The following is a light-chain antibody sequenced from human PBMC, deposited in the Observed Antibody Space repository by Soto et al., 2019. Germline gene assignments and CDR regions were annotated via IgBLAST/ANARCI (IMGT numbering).Light chain of an antibody. CDR1: QNINNY. Sequence: DIQMSPSPFPLSASFVDRFTITFQASQNINNYLNWYQQKPGKAPKLLIYKASSLESGVPSRFSGSGSGTEFTLTISSLQPDDFATYYCQQYNSYWTFGQGTKVDIK. CDR3: QQYNSYWT. V-gene: IGKV1-5*03. J-gene: IGKJ1*01. CDR2: KAS.